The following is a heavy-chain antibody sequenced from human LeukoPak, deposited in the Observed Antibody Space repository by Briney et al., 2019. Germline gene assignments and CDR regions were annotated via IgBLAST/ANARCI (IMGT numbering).Heavy chain of an antibody. D-gene: IGHD3-22*01. V-gene: IGHV3-11*01. CDR2: ISSSGSTI. CDR1: GFTFHDYY. J-gene: IGHJ5*02. Sequence: GGSLRLSCAASGFTFHDYYMSWIRQAPGTGLEWISYISSSGSTIYYADSVKGRFTISRDNAKNSLYLQMNSLRAEDTAVYYCARGGRGYYYDSSGYYYTWGQGTLVTVSS. CDR3: ARGGRGYYYDSSGYYYT.